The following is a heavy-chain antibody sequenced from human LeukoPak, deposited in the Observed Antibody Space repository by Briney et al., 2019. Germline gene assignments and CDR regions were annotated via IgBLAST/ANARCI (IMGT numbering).Heavy chain of an antibody. D-gene: IGHD6-13*01. CDR1: GFTFSSYD. CDR3: AKTRPLDSSSWSHGDY. Sequence: PGGSLRLSCAASGFTFSSYDMSWVRQAPGKGLEWVSAISGSGDSTYYGDSVKGRFTISRDNSKNTLYLQMNSLRAEDTAVYYCAKTRPLDSSSWSHGDYWGQGTLVTVSS. J-gene: IGHJ4*02. CDR2: ISGSGDST. V-gene: IGHV3-23*01.